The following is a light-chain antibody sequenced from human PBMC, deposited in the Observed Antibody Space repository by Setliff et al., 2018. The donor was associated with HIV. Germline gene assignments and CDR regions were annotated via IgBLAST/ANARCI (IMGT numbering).Light chain of an antibody. V-gene: IGLV7-46*01. CDR3: LLYYSSARRV. J-gene: IGLJ1*01. CDR2: DTS. Sequence: QAVVTQGPSLTVSPGGTVTLTCGSSTGAVTSGHYPFWFQQKPGQAPRTLIYDTSNKHSWTPARFSGSLLGDKAALTLSGAQPEDEADYYCLLYYSSARRVFGTGTKVTVL. CDR1: TGAVTSGHY.